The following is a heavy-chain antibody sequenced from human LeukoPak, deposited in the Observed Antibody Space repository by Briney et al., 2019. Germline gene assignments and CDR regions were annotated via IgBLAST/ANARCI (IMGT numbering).Heavy chain of an antibody. J-gene: IGHJ3*02. D-gene: IGHD6-13*01. V-gene: IGHV4-4*07. Sequence: PSETLSLTCTVSGGSISSYYWSWIRQPAGKGLEWIGRMYTSGSTNYNPSLKSRVTMSVDTSKNQFSLKLSSVTAADTAVYYCARVRYSSSWYGLDAFDIWGQGTMVTVSS. CDR3: ARVRYSSSWYGLDAFDI. CDR2: MYTSGST. CDR1: GGSISSYY.